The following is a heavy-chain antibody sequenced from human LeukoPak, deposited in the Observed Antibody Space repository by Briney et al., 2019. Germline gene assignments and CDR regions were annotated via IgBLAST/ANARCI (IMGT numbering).Heavy chain of an antibody. D-gene: IGHD1-14*01. CDR2: IWYDGSNK. Sequence: GGSLRLSRAASGFTFSSHGMHWVRQAPGKGLEWVAVIWYDGSNKYYADSVKGRFTISRDNSKNTLYLQMNSLRAEDTAVYYCAGMRITTPTVRTLDYWGQGTLVTVSS. V-gene: IGHV3-33*01. CDR3: AGMRITTPTVRTLDY. CDR1: GFTFSSHG. J-gene: IGHJ4*02.